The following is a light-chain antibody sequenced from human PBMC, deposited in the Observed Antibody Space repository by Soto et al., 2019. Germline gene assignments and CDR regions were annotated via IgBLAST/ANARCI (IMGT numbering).Light chain of an antibody. V-gene: IGKV4-1*01. Sequence: SLMTHSPDYLAVSLGERATINCKSSQSVLYSSNNKNYLAWYQQKPGQPPKLLIYWASTRESGVPDRFSGSGSGTDFALTISSLQAEDVAVYYCQQYYSTPPLPFGGGTKVDNK. CDR2: WAS. CDR3: QQYYSTPPLP. J-gene: IGKJ4*01. CDR1: QSVLYSSNNKNY.